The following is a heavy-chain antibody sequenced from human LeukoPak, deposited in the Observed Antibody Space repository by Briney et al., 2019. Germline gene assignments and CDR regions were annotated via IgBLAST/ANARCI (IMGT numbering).Heavy chain of an antibody. CDR3: AKWRLVPRDPFDY. CDR2: ISNSGGGT. J-gene: IGHJ4*02. D-gene: IGHD6-19*01. CDR1: GFTFSSYA. V-gene: IGHV3-23*01. Sequence: GGSLRLSCAASGFTFSSYAMNWVRQAPGKGLEWVSGISNSGGGTYYADSVKGRFTISRDNSKNTLYLQMNSLRVGDTAVYYCAKWRLVPRDPFDYWGQGTLVTVSS.